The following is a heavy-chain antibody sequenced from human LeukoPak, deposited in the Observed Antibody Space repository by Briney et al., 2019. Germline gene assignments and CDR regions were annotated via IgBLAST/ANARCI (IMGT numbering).Heavy chain of an antibody. CDR3: ARGAYSSGWTTFDY. D-gene: IGHD6-19*01. CDR2: ISYDGSET. V-gene: IGHV3-30*04. Sequence: GGSLRLSCAASGFTFSSYAMHWGRPAPGKGLVWVALISYDGSETYYADSVKGRFTISRDNSKNKLYVQMNSLRAEDTAVYYCARGAYSSGWTTFDYWGQGILVTVSS. J-gene: IGHJ4*02. CDR1: GFTFSSYA.